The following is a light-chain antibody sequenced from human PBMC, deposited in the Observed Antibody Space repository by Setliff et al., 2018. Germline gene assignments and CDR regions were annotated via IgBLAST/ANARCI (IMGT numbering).Light chain of an antibody. V-gene: IGLV2-23*02. J-gene: IGLJ1*01. CDR1: SSDIGNYDL. Sequence: QSALAQPASVSGSPGQSITISCTGTSSDIGNYDLVSWYQHSPGEAPKLLIYEVSERPSGVSNRFSGSKSGNTASLTISGLQAEDGADYYCQSYDNSLSGSGLFGTGTKVTVL. CDR3: QSYDNSLSGSGL. CDR2: EVS.